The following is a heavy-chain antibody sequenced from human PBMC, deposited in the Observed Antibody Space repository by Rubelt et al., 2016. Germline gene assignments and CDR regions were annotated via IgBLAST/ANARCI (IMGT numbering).Heavy chain of an antibody. Sequence: QVQLVESGGGVVQPGRSLRLSCAASGFTFSSYAMHWFRQAPGKGLEWVAVISYDGSNKYYADSVKGRFTISRDNSKNTLYLQMNSLRAEDTAAYYCAREITPADLDWGQGTLVTVSS. D-gene: IGHD2-2*01. V-gene: IGHV3-30*04. CDR1: GFTFSSYA. CDR2: ISYDGSNK. CDR3: AREITPADLD. J-gene: IGHJ4*02.